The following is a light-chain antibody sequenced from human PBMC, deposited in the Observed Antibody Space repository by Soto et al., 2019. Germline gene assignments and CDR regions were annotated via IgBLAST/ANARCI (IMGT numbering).Light chain of an antibody. J-gene: IGKJ5*01. CDR1: EDINSR. CDR3: QQADSFPIT. Sequence: DIQITQSPSSFSSSVGDRFTISCRASEDINSRLAWYQQKPGNAPKLLIYAAFILQSGVPSRFSGYGSGTDFTLSISSLQPEDFATYYCQQADSFPITFGQGTRLENK. CDR2: AAF. V-gene: IGKV1-12*01.